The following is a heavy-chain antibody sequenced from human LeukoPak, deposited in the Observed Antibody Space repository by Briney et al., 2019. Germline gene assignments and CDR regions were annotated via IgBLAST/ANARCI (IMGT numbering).Heavy chain of an antibody. V-gene: IGHV4-39*01. J-gene: IGHJ6*02. CDR1: GGSIRSSSYY. CDR3: ARKPIGLELLCGMDV. Sequence: SETLSLTCTVSGGSIRSSSYYWGWIRQPLGKRLEWIGSIYYSGSTYYNPSPKSRVTISVDTSKNQFALKLSSVTAAGPAVYYCARKPIGLELLCGMDVWGQGTTVTVSS. CDR2: IYYSGST. D-gene: IGHD1-7*01.